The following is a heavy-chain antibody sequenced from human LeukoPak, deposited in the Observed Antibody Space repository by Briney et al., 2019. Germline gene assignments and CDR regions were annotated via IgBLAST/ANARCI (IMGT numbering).Heavy chain of an antibody. CDR3: ARDTHYYYYDSSGRPLYYFDY. CDR2: ISSSSSYI. CDR1: GFTFSSYS. J-gene: IGHJ4*02. D-gene: IGHD3-22*01. Sequence: PGGSLRLSCAASGFTFSSYSMNWVRQAPGKGLEWVSSISSSSSYIYYADSVKGRFTISRDNAKNSLYLQMNSLRAEDTAVYYCARDTHYYYYDSSGRPLYYFDYWGQGTLVTVSS. V-gene: IGHV3-21*01.